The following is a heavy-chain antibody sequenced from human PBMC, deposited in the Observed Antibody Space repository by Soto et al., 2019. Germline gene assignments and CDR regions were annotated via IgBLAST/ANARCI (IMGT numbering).Heavy chain of an antibody. V-gene: IGHV3-74*01. CDR3: AADVGGYIYGLARH. J-gene: IGHJ4*02. D-gene: IGHD4-17*01. CDR2: INSDGSST. CDR1: GFTFSSYW. Sequence: LRLSCAASGFTFSSYWMHWVRQAPGKGLVWVSRINSDGSSTSYADSVKGRFTISRDNAKNTLYLQMNSLRPEDTAVYYCAADVGGYIYGLARHWGPGTLVTVSS.